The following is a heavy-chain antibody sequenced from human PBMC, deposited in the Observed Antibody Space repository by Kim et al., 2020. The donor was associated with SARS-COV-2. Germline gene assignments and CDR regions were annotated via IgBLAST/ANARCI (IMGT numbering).Heavy chain of an antibody. J-gene: IGHJ5*02. D-gene: IGHD6-13*01. CDR3: ARVGFWTSSSWSRKANWFDP. CDR2: INHSGST. CDR1: GGSFSGYY. V-gene: IGHV4-34*01. Sequence: SETLSLTCAVYGGSFSGYYWSWIRQPPGKGLEWIGEINHSGSTNYNPSLKSRVTISVDTSKNQFSLKLSSVTAADTAVYYCARVGFWTSSSWSRKANWFDPWGQGTLVTVSS.